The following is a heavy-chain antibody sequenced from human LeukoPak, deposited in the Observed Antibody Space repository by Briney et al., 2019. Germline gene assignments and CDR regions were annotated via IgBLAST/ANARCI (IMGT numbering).Heavy chain of an antibody. D-gene: IGHD4-17*01. CDR1: GYSISSGYY. CDR3: ALANGDYVRFDP. J-gene: IGHJ5*02. CDR2: IYHSGST. V-gene: IGHV4-38-2*02. Sequence: PSETLSLTCTVSGYSISSGYYWGWIRQPPGKGLEWIGSIYHSGSTYYNPSLKSRVTISVDTSKNQFSLKLSSVTAADTAVYYCALANGDYVRFDPWGQGTLVTVSS.